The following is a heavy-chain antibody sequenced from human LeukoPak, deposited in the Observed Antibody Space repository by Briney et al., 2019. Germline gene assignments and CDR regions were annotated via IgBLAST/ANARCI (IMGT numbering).Heavy chain of an antibody. CDR3: TTRRPDAFDI. CDR2: IRSKANSYAT. V-gene: IGHV3-73*01. Sequence: GGSLRLSCAASRFTFSNYAMHWVRQASGKGLEWVGRIRSKANSYATAYAASVKGRFTISRDDSKNTAYLQMNSLKTEDTAVYYCTTRRPDAFDIWGQGTMVTVSS. J-gene: IGHJ3*02. CDR1: RFTFSNYA.